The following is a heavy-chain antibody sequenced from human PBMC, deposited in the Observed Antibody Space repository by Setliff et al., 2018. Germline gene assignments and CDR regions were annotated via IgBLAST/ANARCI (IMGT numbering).Heavy chain of an antibody. CDR3: ARINMVRGVPPHLDS. V-gene: IGHV2-70*11. CDR2: IDWDDAK. CDR1: GFSLTASGMC. J-gene: IGHJ4*02. D-gene: IGHD3-10*01. Sequence: SGPTLVNPTQPLTLTCAFSGFSLTASGMCVTWIRQPPGKTLEWLARIDWDDAKYYRTSLKTRLTISKDTSKNQVVLTMTNMDPVDTATYYCARINMVRGVPPHLDSWGQGTLVTVSS.